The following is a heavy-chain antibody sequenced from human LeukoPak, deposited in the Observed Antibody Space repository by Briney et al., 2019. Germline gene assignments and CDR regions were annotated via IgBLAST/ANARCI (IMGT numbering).Heavy chain of an antibody. CDR2: ISYDGSNK. D-gene: IGHD6-13*01. J-gene: IGHJ4*02. V-gene: IGHV3-30-3*01. Sequence: GGSLRLSCAASGFTFSSYAMHWVRQAPGKGLEWVAVISYDGSNKYYADSVKGRFTISRDNSKNTLYLQMNSLRAEDTAVYYCAREVGTAAAGMTFDYWGQGSLVTVSS. CDR1: GFTFSSYA. CDR3: AREVGTAAAGMTFDY.